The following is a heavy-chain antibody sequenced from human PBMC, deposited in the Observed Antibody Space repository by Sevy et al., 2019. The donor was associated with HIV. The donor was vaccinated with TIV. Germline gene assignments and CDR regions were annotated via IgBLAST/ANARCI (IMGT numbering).Heavy chain of an antibody. Sequence: SETLSLTCTVSGGSISSYYWSWIRQPPGKGLEWIGYIYYSGSTNHNPSLKSRVTISVDTSKNQFSLKLSSVTAAETAVYYCAGVAEDSSGWFDYYYYYMDVWGKGTTVTVSS. CDR2: IYYSGST. CDR1: GGSISSYY. D-gene: IGHD6-19*01. J-gene: IGHJ6*03. CDR3: AGVAEDSSGWFDYYYYYMDV. V-gene: IGHV4-59*01.